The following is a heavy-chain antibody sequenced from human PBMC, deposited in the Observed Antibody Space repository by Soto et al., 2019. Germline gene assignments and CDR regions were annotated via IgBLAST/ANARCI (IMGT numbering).Heavy chain of an antibody. CDR2: ISGSGGTT. D-gene: IGHD1-26*01. J-gene: IGHJ1*01. Sequence: VGSLRLSCAASGFSFSTYAMSWVRQAPGEGLEWVSGISGSGGTTYYADSVKGRFTISRDNSKNTLYLQVNSLRAEDTAVYYCAKEQAGVGPFSKASQHGGKGPWDTGSS. V-gene: IGHV3-23*01. CDR1: GFSFSTYA. CDR3: AKEQAGVGPFSKASQH.